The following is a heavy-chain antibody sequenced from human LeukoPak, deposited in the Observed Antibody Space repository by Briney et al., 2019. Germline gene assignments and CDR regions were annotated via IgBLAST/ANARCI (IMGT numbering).Heavy chain of an antibody. CDR3: ARTLSYYYDSSGYISPLDY. D-gene: IGHD3-22*01. CDR1: GFTFSSYA. J-gene: IGHJ4*02. V-gene: IGHV3-64*01. Sequence: GGSLRLSCAASGFTFSSYAMHWVRQAPGKGLEYVSAISSNGGSTYYANSVKGRFTISRDNSKDTLYLQMGSLRAEDMAVYYCARTLSYYYDSSGYISPLDYWGQGTLVTVSS. CDR2: ISSNGGST.